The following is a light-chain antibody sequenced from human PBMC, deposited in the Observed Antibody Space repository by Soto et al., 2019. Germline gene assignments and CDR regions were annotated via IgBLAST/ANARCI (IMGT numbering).Light chain of an antibody. Sequence: QCALTQSPSVSGAPGQRVTISCTGSSSNIGTGSDVRWYQHLPGAAPRLLLYGNNNRPSGVPDRFSGSKSGTSASLAITGLQAEDEADYYCPSFDSSLSAYVFGPGTKVTVL. CDR3: PSFDSSLSAYV. CDR1: SSNIGTGSD. CDR2: GNN. V-gene: IGLV1-40*01. J-gene: IGLJ1*01.